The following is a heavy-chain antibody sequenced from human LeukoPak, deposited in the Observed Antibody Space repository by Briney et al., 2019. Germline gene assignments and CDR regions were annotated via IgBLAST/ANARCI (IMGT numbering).Heavy chain of an antibody. V-gene: IGHV3-23*01. Sequence: GGSLRLSCAASGFTFSSYAMSWVRQAPGKGLEWVSAISGSGGSTYYADSVKGRFTISRDNSKNTLYLQMNSLRAEDMAVYYCAKTRYYYDSSGYPHWGQGTLVTVSS. J-gene: IGHJ4*02. CDR3: AKTRYYYDSSGYPH. CDR1: GFTFSSYA. CDR2: ISGSGGST. D-gene: IGHD3-22*01.